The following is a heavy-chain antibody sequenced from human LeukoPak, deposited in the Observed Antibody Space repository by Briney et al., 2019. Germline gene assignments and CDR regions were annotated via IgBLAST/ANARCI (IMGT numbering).Heavy chain of an antibody. CDR3: ARKYYDILTGYYDY. D-gene: IGHD3-9*01. Sequence: GASVNVSCKASVYTFTSYGISWVRQAPGQGLEWMGWISAYNGNTNYAQKLQGRVTMTTDTSTSTAYMELRSLRSDDTAVYYCARKYYDILTGYYDYWGQGTLVTVSS. V-gene: IGHV1-18*01. CDR1: VYTFTSYG. J-gene: IGHJ4*02. CDR2: ISAYNGNT.